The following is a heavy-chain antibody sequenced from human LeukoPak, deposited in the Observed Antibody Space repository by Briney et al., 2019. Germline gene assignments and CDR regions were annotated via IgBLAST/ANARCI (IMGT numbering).Heavy chain of an antibody. CDR2: IKQDGSEK. CDR1: GFTFSSYW. D-gene: IGHD3-22*01. CDR3: ARLRSGYYSAEYFQH. Sequence: GGSLRLSCAASGFTFSSYWMSWVRQAPGKGLEWVANIKQDGSEKYYVDSVKGRFTISRDNAKNSLYLQMNSLRAEDTAVYYCARLRSGYYSAEYFQHWGQGTLVTVSS. J-gene: IGHJ1*01. V-gene: IGHV3-7*01.